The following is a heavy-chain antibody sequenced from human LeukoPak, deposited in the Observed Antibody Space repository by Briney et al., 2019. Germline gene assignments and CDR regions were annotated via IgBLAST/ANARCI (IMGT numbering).Heavy chain of an antibody. V-gene: IGHV3-74*03. J-gene: IGHJ4*02. CDR3: ARDKKSVVTSEIDY. CDR1: GFTFSNYW. CDR2: INRDGSTT. Sequence: GGSLRLSCAASGFTFSNYWVHWVRQAPGKGLVWVSRINRDGSTTKYADAVKGRFTVSRDNDKNTVNLQMNSMRAEDTAVYYCARDKKSVVTSEIDYWGQGTLVTASS. D-gene: IGHD2-21*02.